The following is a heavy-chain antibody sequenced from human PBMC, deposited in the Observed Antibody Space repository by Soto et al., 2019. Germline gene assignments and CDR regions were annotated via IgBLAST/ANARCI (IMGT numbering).Heavy chain of an antibody. D-gene: IGHD6-19*01. J-gene: IGHJ4*02. CDR1: GFTFSSYG. CDR3: AKRFGYSSGWSNY. Sequence: GESLKISCAASGFTFSSYGMSWVRQAPGKGLEWVSAISGSGGSTYYADSVKGRFTISSDNSKNTLYLQMNSLRAEDTAVYYCAKRFGYSSGWSNYWGQGTLVTVSS. V-gene: IGHV3-23*01. CDR2: ISGSGGST.